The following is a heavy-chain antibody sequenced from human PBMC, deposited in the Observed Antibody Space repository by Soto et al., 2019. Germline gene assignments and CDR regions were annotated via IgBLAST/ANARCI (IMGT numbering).Heavy chain of an antibody. CDR3: ARVSYDFWSGYYFFDY. D-gene: IGHD3-3*01. V-gene: IGHV4-61*01. CDR1: GGSVSSGSYY. CDR2: IYYSGST. J-gene: IGHJ4*02. Sequence: SETLSLTCTVSGGSVSSGSYYWSWIRQPPGKGLEWIGYIYYSGSTNYNPSLKSRVTISVDTSKNQFSLKLSSVTAADTAVYYCARVSYDFWSGYYFFDYWGQGTLVTVSS.